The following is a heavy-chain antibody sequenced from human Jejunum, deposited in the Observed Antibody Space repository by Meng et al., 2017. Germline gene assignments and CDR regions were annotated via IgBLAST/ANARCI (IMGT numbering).Heavy chain of an antibody. D-gene: IGHD6-25*01. V-gene: IGHV3-11*01. CDR2: ISPTSSNI. Sequence: DSGGALARPGGSVSLSCAASGFTFSNFYMRWTRLAQGKGLEWVSDISPTSSNIYYADAVKGRFTISRDNAKNSMYLHMNSLRADDTAVYYCARGRGAAGTDYWGQGTLVTVSS. CDR1: GFTFSNFY. J-gene: IGHJ4*02. CDR3: ARGRGAAGTDY.